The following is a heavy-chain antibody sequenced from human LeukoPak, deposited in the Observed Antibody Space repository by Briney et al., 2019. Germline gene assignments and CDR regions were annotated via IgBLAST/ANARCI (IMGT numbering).Heavy chain of an antibody. Sequence: SGGSLRLSCAASGFTFSSYTMNWVRQAPGKGLEWVSSISSSSSYIYYADSVKGRFTISRDNAKNSLYLQMNSLRAEDTAVYYCARAGGVPITGSGYPNWFDPWGQGTLVTVSS. CDR2: ISSSSSYI. V-gene: IGHV3-21*01. CDR1: GFTFSSYT. D-gene: IGHD3-22*01. J-gene: IGHJ5*02. CDR3: ARAGGVPITGSGYPNWFDP.